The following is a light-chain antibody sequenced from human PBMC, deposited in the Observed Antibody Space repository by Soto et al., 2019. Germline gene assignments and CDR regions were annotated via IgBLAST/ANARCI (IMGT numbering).Light chain of an antibody. Sequence: DIQMTQSPSTLSASVGDRVTITCRSSQSISYWLAWYQQKPGKAPKFLISKASNLETGVPSRFSGGGSGTEFTLTISSLQPDDFATYYCLQYSTYPLTFGGGTKVDIK. CDR2: KAS. V-gene: IGKV1-5*03. CDR1: QSISYW. CDR3: LQYSTYPLT. J-gene: IGKJ4*01.